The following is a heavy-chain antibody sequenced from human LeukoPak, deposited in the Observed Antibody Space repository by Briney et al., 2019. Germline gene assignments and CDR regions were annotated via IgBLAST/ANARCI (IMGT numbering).Heavy chain of an antibody. V-gene: IGHV1-69*04. CDR1: GYTFTSYG. CDR2: IIPILGIA. D-gene: IGHD3-22*01. Sequence: SVKVSCKASGYTFTSYGISWVRQAPGQGLEWMGRIIPILGIANYAQKFQGRVTITADKSTSTAYMELSSLRSEDTAVYYCAREVGDSSGYLDYWGQGTLVTVSS. J-gene: IGHJ4*02. CDR3: AREVGDSSGYLDY.